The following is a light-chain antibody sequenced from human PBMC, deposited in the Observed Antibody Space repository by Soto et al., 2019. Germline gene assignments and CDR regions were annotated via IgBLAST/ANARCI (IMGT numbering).Light chain of an antibody. CDR3: QQRSNWLT. V-gene: IGKV3-11*01. CDR1: QSVSSY. J-gene: IGKJ4*01. CDR2: DAS. Sequence: EIVLTQSPATLSLSPGERATLSCRASQSVSSYLAWYQQKPGQAPRLLIYDASNRATGIPARFSSSESGTDFNLTISSLEPEDFAVYYCQQRSNWLTFGGGTKVEIK.